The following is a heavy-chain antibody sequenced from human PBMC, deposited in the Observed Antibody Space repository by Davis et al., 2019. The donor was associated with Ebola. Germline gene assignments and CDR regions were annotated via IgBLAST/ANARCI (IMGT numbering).Heavy chain of an antibody. Sequence: SLKISCAASGFSFDDYAMHWVRQAPGKGLEWVSGINWNSGSIGYADSVKGRFTISRDNDKFSLYLQMNSLRVEDMALYYCAKGRTYNWNDEGMDVWGQGTTVTVSS. V-gene: IGHV3-9*03. CDR3: AKGRTYNWNDEGMDV. CDR1: GFSFDDYA. D-gene: IGHD1-1*01. J-gene: IGHJ6*02. CDR2: INWNSGSI.